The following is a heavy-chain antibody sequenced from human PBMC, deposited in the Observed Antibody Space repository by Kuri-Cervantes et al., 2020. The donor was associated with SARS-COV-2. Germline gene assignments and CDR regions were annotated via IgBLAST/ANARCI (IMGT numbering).Heavy chain of an antibody. V-gene: IGHV1-18*01. J-gene: IGHJ4*02. CDR2: ISAYNGNT. Sequence: ASVKVSCKASGYTFTSYGISWVRQAPGQGPEWMGWISAYNGNTNYAQKLQGRVTMTTDTSTSTAYMELRSLRSDDTAVYYCARELDILTGYFFDYWGQGTLVTVSS. CDR1: GYTFTSYG. D-gene: IGHD3-9*01. CDR3: ARELDILTGYFFDY.